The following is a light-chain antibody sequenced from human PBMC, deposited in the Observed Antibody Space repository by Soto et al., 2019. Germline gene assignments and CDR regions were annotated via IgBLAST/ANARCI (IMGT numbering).Light chain of an antibody. CDR1: SSDVGAYDY. V-gene: IGLV2-8*01. CDR3: SSFAVSNNYPYV. Sequence: QSALTQPPSASGSPGQSVTISCTGTSSDVGAYDYVSWYQQHPGKAPKLMIYEINKRPSGVPDRFSGSKSGNTASLTVSGLQAEDEADYYCSSFAVSNNYPYVFGTGTKVNVL. CDR2: EIN. J-gene: IGLJ1*01.